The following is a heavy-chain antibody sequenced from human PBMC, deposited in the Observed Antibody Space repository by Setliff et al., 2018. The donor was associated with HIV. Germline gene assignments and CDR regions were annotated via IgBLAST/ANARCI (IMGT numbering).Heavy chain of an antibody. CDR3: ASPTSIAVAGTHRGKDYYYYGMDV. V-gene: IGHV1-69*13. CDR1: GGTFSNYA. Sequence: SVKVSCKASGGTFSNYAFTWVRQAPGQGLEWMGGIIPIFGTANYAQKFQGRVTITADESTSTAYMELSSLRSEDTAVYYCASPTSIAVAGTHRGKDYYYYGMDVWGQGTTVTVSS. D-gene: IGHD6-19*01. J-gene: IGHJ6*02. CDR2: IIPIFGTA.